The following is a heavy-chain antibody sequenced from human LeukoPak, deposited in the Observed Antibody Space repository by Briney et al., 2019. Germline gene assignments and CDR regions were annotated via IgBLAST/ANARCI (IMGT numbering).Heavy chain of an antibody. CDR1: GFTFSSYS. V-gene: IGHV3-30*02. CDR3: AKLPRSSGLPSS. Sequence: GGSLRLSCAASGFTFSSYSMNWVRQAPGKGLEWVAFIRYDGTSKYYADSVKGRFTISRGNSKDTLFLQMNSLRAEDTALYYCAKLPRSSGLPSSWGQGTLVTVSS. J-gene: IGHJ5*02. D-gene: IGHD3-22*01. CDR2: IRYDGTSK.